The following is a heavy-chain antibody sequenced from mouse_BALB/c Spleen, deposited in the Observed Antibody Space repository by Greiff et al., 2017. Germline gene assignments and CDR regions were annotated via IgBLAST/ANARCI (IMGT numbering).Heavy chain of an antibody. Sequence: QVQLQQSGAELAKPGASVKMSCKASGYTFTSYWMHWVKQRPGQGLEWIGYINPSTGYTEYNQKFKDKATLTADKSSSTAYMQLSSLTSEDSAVYYCARELQAMDYWGQGTSVTVSS. D-gene: IGHD1-1*01. CDR1: GYTFTSYW. J-gene: IGHJ4*01. V-gene: IGHV1-7*01. CDR2: INPSTGYT. CDR3: ARELQAMDY.